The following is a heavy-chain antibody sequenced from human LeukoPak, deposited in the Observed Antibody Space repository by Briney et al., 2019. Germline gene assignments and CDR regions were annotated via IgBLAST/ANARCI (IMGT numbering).Heavy chain of an antibody. V-gene: IGHV3-23*01. J-gene: IGHJ4*02. D-gene: IGHD3-10*01. Sequence: GGSLRLSCAASGFSFSSYAMSWVRHAPGKGLEWVSSIGGSGGSTYYADSVKGRFTISRDNSKNTLYLQMNSLRAEDTAVYYCARELYGSGSYSLDYWGQGTLVTVSS. CDR3: ARELYGSGSYSLDY. CDR2: IGGSGGST. CDR1: GFSFSSYA.